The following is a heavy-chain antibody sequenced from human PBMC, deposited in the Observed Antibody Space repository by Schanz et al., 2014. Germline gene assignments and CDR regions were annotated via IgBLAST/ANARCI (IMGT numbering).Heavy chain of an antibody. V-gene: IGHV3-11*01. J-gene: IGHJ4*02. CDR3: AREGWGADY. Sequence: QVQLVESGGGLVKPGGSLRLSCAASGFIFNDYYMNWIRQAPGKGLEWLSYISRDGTTSYYADSVKGRFTISRDHAKNSLYREMTSLRGGATAVYYCAREGWGADYWGQGTLVTVSS. D-gene: IGHD3-16*01. CDR1: GFIFNDYY. CDR2: ISRDGTTS.